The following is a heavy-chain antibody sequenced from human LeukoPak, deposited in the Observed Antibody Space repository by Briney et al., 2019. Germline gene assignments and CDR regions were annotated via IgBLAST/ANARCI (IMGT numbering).Heavy chain of an antibody. CDR1: GYTFTSYY. CDR2: FNPSDGRA. D-gene: IGHD4-17*01. V-gene: IGHV1-46*01. Sequence: ASVKVSCKASGYTFTSYYLHWVRQAPGQGLEWMGIFNPSDGRATYTQKFQGRVTMTRDTSTSTVYMDLSSLRSEDTAVYYCARDPTVTNQYYFDYWGQGTLVTVSS. J-gene: IGHJ4*02. CDR3: ARDPTVTNQYYFDY.